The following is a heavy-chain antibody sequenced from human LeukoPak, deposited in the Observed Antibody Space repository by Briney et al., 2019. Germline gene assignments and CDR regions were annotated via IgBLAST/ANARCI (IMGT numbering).Heavy chain of an antibody. CDR1: GGSISSGGYY. CDR2: IYHSGST. V-gene: IGHV4-30-2*01. CDR3: ARGQQLVPFDY. D-gene: IGHD6-6*01. Sequence: PSETLSLTCTVSGGSISSGGYYWSWIRQPPGKGLEWIGYIYHSGSTYYNPSLKSRVTISVDRSKNQFSLKLSSVTAADTAVYYCARGQQLVPFDYWGQGTLVTVSS. J-gene: IGHJ4*02.